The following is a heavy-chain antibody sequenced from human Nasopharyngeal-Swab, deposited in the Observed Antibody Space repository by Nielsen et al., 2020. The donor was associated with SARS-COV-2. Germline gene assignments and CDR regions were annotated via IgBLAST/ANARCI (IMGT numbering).Heavy chain of an antibody. CDR3: AREGRDGFDY. V-gene: IGHV3-7*01. CDR1: GFIFSNYW. Sequence: GSLRLSCAASGFIFSNYWMTWVRQAPGKGLEWVANIKQDGSEMYYVDSVKGRFTISRDNAKNSLYLQMNSLRVEDTAVYNCAREGRDGFDYWGQGTLVTVSS. J-gene: IGHJ4*02. D-gene: IGHD5-24*01. CDR2: IKQDGSEM.